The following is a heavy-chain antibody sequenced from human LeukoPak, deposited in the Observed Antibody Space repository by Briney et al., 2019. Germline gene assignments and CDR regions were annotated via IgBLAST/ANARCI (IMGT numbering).Heavy chain of an antibody. Sequence: TSETLSLTCAVYGGSFSGYYWSWIRQPPGKGLEWIGEINHSGSTNYNPSLKSRVTISVDTSKNQFSLKLSSVTAADTAVYYCARGGYCSGGSCYSYYYYGMDVWGQGTTVTVSS. CDR3: ARGGYCSGGSCYSYYYYGMDV. CDR1: GGSFSGYY. V-gene: IGHV4-34*01. D-gene: IGHD2-15*01. CDR2: INHSGST. J-gene: IGHJ6*02.